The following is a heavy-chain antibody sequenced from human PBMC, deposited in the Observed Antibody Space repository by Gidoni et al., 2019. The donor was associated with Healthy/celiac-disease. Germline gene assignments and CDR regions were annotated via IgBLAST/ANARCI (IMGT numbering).Heavy chain of an antibody. CDR1: VRSFSGYY. V-gene: IGHV4-34*01. CDR3: ARGGVLMVEALRERGRPLDGMDV. J-gene: IGHJ6*02. D-gene: IGHD2-8*01. Sequence: QVPLQQSGAGLLKPSETLSLTCAVYVRSFSGYYCCWIRQPPGKGLEWIGEINHSGSTHYNPSLKSRVTISVDTSKNQVSLKLSSVTAADTAVYYCARGGVLMVEALRERGRPLDGMDVWGQGTTVTVSS. CDR2: INHSGST.